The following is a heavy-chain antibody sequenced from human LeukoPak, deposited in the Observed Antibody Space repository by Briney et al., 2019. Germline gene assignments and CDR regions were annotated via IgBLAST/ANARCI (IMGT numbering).Heavy chain of an antibody. CDR3: GKGLPHDYYGSSGWFRQH. J-gene: IGHJ1*01. D-gene: IGHD3-22*01. CDR2: IGGSGVTT. Sequence: GGSLTLSCAASGFTFSSYAMTWLRQAPGKGLDWVAGIGGSGVTTYYADSVKGRFTISRDNSKNTLDLRMQSMNAEATAEYFCGKGLPHDYYGSSGWFRQHWGGGALDSLPS. CDR1: GFTFSSYA. V-gene: IGHV3-23*01.